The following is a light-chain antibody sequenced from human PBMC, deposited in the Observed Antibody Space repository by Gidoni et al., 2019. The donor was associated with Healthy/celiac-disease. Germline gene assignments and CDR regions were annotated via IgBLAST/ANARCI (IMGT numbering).Light chain of an antibody. J-gene: IGLJ2*01. V-gene: IGLV3-21*03. Sequence: SYVLTQPPQVSGAPGKTARITCGGNNIGSKSVHWYQQKPGQAPVLVVYDDSDRPSGIPARFSGSNSGNTATLTISRVEAGDEADYYCQVWASSSDRVFGGGTKLTVL. CDR2: DDS. CDR1: NIGSKS. CDR3: QVWASSSDRV.